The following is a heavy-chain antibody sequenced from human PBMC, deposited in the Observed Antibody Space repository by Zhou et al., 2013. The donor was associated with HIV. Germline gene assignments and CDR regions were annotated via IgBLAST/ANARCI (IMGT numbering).Heavy chain of an antibody. CDR3: ARDLGNAGWIEVGNYAFDF. J-gene: IGHJ3*01. V-gene: IGHV1-2*04. Sequence: QVHLVQSGAEVKKPGASVKVSCKASGYTFTDHFIHWVRQAPGDGLEWMGWINPTSGGTKYVQKFEGWVTMTRDTTINTVHVELSRLSPDDTAIYYCARDLGNAGWIEVGNYAFDFWGQGTMVTVSS. CDR2: INPTSGGT. CDR1: GYTFTDHF. D-gene: IGHD5-12*01.